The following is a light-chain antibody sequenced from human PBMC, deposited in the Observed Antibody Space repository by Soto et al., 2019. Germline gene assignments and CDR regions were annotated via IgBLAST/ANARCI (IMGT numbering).Light chain of an antibody. CDR1: QSVSSY. Sequence: EIVLTQSPATPSLSPGERATLSCRASQSVSSYLAWYQQKPGQAPRLLIYDASNRATGIPARFSGSGSGTDFTLTFSSLEPEDFAVYYCQQRSNWPLTFGPGTKVDIK. V-gene: IGKV3-11*01. CDR3: QQRSNWPLT. J-gene: IGKJ3*01. CDR2: DAS.